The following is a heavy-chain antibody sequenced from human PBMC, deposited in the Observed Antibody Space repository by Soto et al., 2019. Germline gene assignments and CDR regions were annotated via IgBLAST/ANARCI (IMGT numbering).Heavy chain of an antibody. J-gene: IGHJ4*02. CDR3: AGDGIGGTVFRGYLDY. CDR1: GGIFHGYG. V-gene: IGHV3-33*01. D-gene: IGHD1-7*01. Sequence: GGSLRLSCAVPGGIFHGYGMHWVRQAPGKGLEWVAIIRFDGSNEEYADSVKGRFTISRDNSKNTLCLQMNTLGAEDTAVYYCAGDGIGGTVFRGYLDYWGRGTVVTVSS. CDR2: IRFDGSNE.